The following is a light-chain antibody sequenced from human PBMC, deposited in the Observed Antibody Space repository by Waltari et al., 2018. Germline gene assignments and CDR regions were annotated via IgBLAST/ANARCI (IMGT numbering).Light chain of an antibody. V-gene: IGLV2-23*02. CDR3: CSYAGGGSYV. CDR2: AFP. J-gene: IGLJ1*01. Sequence: QSALTQPASVSRSPGQSITISCTGTSSDVVKYNLFSCNQHHPDRAPKLMIYAFPRRPQGVSYRFSGSKSGNTAALTISGLQAEDEADYYCCSYAGGGSYVFGPGTKVTVL. CDR1: SSDVVKYNL.